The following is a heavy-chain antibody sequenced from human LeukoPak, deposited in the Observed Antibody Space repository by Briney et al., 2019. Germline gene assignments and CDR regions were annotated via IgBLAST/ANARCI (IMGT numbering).Heavy chain of an antibody. CDR3: ARLVLWFDP. Sequence: GSLRLSCAASGFTFSSYWMSWIRQPPGKGLEWIGEINHSGSTNYNPSLKSRVTISVDTSKNQFSLKLSSVTAADTAVYYCARLVLWFDPWGQGTLVTVSS. D-gene: IGHD6-13*01. CDR1: GFTFSSYW. J-gene: IGHJ5*02. CDR2: INHSGST. V-gene: IGHV4-34*01.